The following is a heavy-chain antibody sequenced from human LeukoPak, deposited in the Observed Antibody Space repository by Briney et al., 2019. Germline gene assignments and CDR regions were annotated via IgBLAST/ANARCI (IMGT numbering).Heavy chain of an antibody. CDR2: IYYTGTT. CDR1: SGSIRSSTYY. D-gene: IGHD4-17*01. J-gene: IGHJ2*01. V-gene: IGHV4-39*01. CDR3: ARRGTTVTPGWYFDL. Sequence: SETLSLTCSVSSGSIRSSTYYWGWIRQPPGKGLEYIGTIYYTGTTYYNPSLKSRVTISVDTSKNQLSLKLTSVTAADTAVYFCARRGTTVTPGWYFDLWGRGTLVNVSS.